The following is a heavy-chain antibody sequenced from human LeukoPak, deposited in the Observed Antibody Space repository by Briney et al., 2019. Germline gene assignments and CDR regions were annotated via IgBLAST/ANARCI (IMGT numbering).Heavy chain of an antibody. J-gene: IGHJ6*02. D-gene: IGHD5-24*01. CDR3: ARDIPSWATDV. Sequence: VASVKVSCKASGYTFSRYAIHWVRQAPGQGLEWMGWINTNTGNPTHAQGFTGRFVFSSDTSVSTAYLQISSLKAEDTAVYYCARDIPSWATDVWGQGTTVTVSS. CDR2: INTNTGNP. V-gene: IGHV7-4-1*02. CDR1: GYTFSRYA.